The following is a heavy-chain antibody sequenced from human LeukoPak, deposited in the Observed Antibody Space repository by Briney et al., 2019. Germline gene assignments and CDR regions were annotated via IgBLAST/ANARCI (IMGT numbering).Heavy chain of an antibody. Sequence: PAGSLRLSCAASGFTFRSYAMNWVRQAPRQGKEWDSAISGSGDTTYYADSVKGRFTISRGNSNNTLYLQMNSLRPEDTAVYYGAKVGARGCSSSTCFIYWGQGTLVTVSS. J-gene: IGHJ4*02. CDR3: AKVGARGCSSSTCFIY. CDR2: ISGSGDTT. CDR1: GFTFRSYA. V-gene: IGHV3-23*01. D-gene: IGHD2-2*01.